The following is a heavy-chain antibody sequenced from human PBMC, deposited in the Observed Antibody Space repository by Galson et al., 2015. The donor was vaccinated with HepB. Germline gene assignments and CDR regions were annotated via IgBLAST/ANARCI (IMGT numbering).Heavy chain of an antibody. J-gene: IGHJ5*02. CDR3: VRGIDSDSGAWS. CDR1: GFTFRSSW. Sequence: SLGVSCVASGFTFRSSWMHWVRQSPGKGLGWVSRGNSDGTTTNHTADVKGRITISRDNAKNTLYLQMNSLRADDTAVYYCVRGIDSDSGAWSWGQGTLVTVSS. CDR2: GNSDGTTT. V-gene: IGHV3-74*01. D-gene: IGHD4-11*01.